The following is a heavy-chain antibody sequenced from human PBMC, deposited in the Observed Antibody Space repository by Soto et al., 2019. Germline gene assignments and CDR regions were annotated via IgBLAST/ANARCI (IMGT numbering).Heavy chain of an antibody. CDR1: GFTFSRFW. D-gene: IGHD6-13*01. J-gene: IGHJ4*02. CDR2: INTDGSST. Sequence: GGSLRLSCAASGFTFSRFWMHWVRQAPGKGLVWVSRINTDGSSTTYADSVKGRFTISRDNAKNTLYLQMDSLRAEDTGVYYCTRDPGAYSSTWSFYFDSWGQGTLVTVSS. CDR3: TRDPGAYSSTWSFYFDS. V-gene: IGHV3-74*01.